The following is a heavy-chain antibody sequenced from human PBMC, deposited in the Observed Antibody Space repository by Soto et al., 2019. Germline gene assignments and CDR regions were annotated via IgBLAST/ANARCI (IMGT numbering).Heavy chain of an antibody. CDR1: GGSISSGGYS. D-gene: IGHD3-10*01. J-gene: IGHJ6*02. Sequence: SETLSLTCDVYGGSISSGGYSWSWIRQPPGKGLEWIGYIYHSGSTYYNPSLKSRVTISVDTSKNQFSLKLSSVTAADTAVYYCARRHYGSGSYYKGYYGMDVWGQGTTVTV. CDR2: IYHSGST. V-gene: IGHV4-30-2*01. CDR3: ARRHYGSGSYYKGYYGMDV.